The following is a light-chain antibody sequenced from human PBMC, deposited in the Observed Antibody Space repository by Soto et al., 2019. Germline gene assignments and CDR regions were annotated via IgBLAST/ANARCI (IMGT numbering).Light chain of an antibody. J-gene: IGLJ1*01. CDR1: SSDVGGYNY. CDR3: GSYTTSSTLV. CDR2: DVS. Sequence: QPVLTQPASVSGSPGQSITISCTGTSSDVGGYNYVSWYQQHPVKAPKLLIYDVSDRPSGVSIRFSGSKSGNTASLTISGLQAEDEADYYCGSYTTSSTLVFGTGTKVTVL. V-gene: IGLV2-14*03.